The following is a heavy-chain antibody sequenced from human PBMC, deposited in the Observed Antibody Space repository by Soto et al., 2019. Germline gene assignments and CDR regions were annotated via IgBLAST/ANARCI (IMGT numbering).Heavy chain of an antibody. Sequence: PGESLKISCKGSGYIFTNYWIGWVRQMPGKGLEWMGIIYPGDSDTRYSPSFQGQVTISADKSISTAYLQWSSLKASDSAMYYCARPSGIAATGRLDYWGQGTLVTVSS. CDR1: GYIFTNYW. D-gene: IGHD6-13*01. J-gene: IGHJ4*02. CDR2: IYPGDSDT. CDR3: ARPSGIAATGRLDY. V-gene: IGHV5-51*01.